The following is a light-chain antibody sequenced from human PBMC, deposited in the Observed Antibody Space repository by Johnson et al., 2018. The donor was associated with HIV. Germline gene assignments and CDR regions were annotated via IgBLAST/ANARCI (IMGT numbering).Light chain of an antibody. Sequence: QSVLTQPPSVSAAPGQKVTISCSGSSSNIENYYVSWYQHLPGTAPKLLIYDNNKRPSGIPDRFSGSKSGTSATLGITGLQTGDEADYYCGTWDSSLSAYAFGTWTKVTVL. CDR3: GTWDSSLSAYA. V-gene: IGLV1-51*01. CDR2: DNN. CDR1: SSNIENYY. J-gene: IGLJ1*01.